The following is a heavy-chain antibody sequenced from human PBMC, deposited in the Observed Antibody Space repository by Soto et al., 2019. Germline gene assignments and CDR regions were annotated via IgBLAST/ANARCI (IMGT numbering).Heavy chain of an antibody. D-gene: IGHD2-15*01. V-gene: IGHV2-5*01. CDR3: AHTRPPRISDY. CDR2: IYWYDDK. J-gene: IGHJ4*02. CDR1: GFSLSTSGVG. Sequence: QITLKESGPTLGKPTQTLTLTCTFSGFSLSTSGVGVGCIRQPPGNALEWLALIYWYDDKRYIPSLQSRLTITKDNSKNQVVLTMTNMDPVDTATYYCAHTRPPRISDYWGQGTLVTVSS.